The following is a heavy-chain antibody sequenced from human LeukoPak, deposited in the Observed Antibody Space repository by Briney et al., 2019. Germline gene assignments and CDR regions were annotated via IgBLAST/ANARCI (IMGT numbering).Heavy chain of an antibody. J-gene: IGHJ6*03. D-gene: IGHD2-2*02. CDR2: ISTSSSYI. CDR3: ARDLYTIGSDMDV. V-gene: IGHV3-21*01. Sequence: GGSLRLSCAASGFTFNKYTMNWVRQAPGKGLEWVSSISTSSSYIYYADSVKGRFTISRDNAKNSLYLQMNSLRAEDTAVYYCARDLYTIGSDMDVWGKGTTVTVSS. CDR1: GFTFNKYT.